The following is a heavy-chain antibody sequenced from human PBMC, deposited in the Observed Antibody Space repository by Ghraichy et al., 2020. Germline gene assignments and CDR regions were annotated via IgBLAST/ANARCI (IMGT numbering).Heavy chain of an antibody. CDR3: ARGGLSVADGLDV. J-gene: IGHJ6*02. Sequence: ASVKVSCKASGYTFINYGISWVRQAPGQGLEWMSWISVYTGATNYAQNFQGRVTMTTDTSTSTVYMQLRSLTSDDSAVYYCARGGLSVADGLDVWGQGTTVTVSS. CDR2: ISVYTGAT. V-gene: IGHV1-18*01. D-gene: IGHD3-10*01. CDR1: GYTFINYG.